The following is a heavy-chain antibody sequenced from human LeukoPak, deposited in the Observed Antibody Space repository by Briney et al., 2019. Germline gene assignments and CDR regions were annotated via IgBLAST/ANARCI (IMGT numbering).Heavy chain of an antibody. D-gene: IGHD3-9*01. V-gene: IGHV4-39*01. CDR3: ARPLLRYFDWSPGNWFDP. Sequence: PSETLSLTCTVSGGSISSYYWGWIRQPPGKGLEWIGSIYYSGSTYYNPSLKSRVTISVDTSKNQFSLKLSSVTAADTAVYYCARPLLRYFDWSPGNWFDPWGQGTLVTVSS. CDR1: GGSISSYY. CDR2: IYYSGST. J-gene: IGHJ5*02.